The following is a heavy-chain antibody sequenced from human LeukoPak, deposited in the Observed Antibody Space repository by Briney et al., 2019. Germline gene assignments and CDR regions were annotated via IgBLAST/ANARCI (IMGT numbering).Heavy chain of an antibody. D-gene: IGHD3-22*01. V-gene: IGHV3-33*01. CDR3: ARADYYDSSLSDR. CDR2: IWYDGSNK. CDR1: GFTFSSYG. J-gene: IGHJ5*02. Sequence: GGSLRLSCAASGFTFSSYGMHWVRQAPGKGLEWVAIIWYDGSNKYYADSVKGRFTISRDNSKNTLYLQMNSLRAEDTAVYYCARADYYDSSLSDRWGQGTLVTVSS.